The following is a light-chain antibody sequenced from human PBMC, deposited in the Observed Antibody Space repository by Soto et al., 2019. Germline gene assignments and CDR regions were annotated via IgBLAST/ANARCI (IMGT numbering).Light chain of an antibody. CDR3: QQRSNWPPLFT. Sequence: EIVLTQSPATLSLSPGERATLSCRASQSVSSYLAWYPQKPGQAPRLLIYDASTRATGIPARFSGSGSGTDFTLTISSLEPEDFAVYYCQQRSNWPPLFTFGPGTKVDIK. CDR2: DAS. J-gene: IGKJ3*01. V-gene: IGKV3-11*01. CDR1: QSVSSY.